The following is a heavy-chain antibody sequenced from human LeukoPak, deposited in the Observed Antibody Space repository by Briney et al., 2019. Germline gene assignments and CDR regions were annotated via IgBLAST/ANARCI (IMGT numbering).Heavy chain of an antibody. Sequence: GGSLRLSCAASGFTFSSYEMNWVRQAPGKGLGWVSYISSSGSTIYYADSVKGRFTISRDNSKNTLYLQMNSLRAEDTAVYYCAKPLVDVQIFDGFDIWGQGTMVTVSS. CDR2: ISSSGSTI. J-gene: IGHJ3*02. CDR3: AKPLVDVQIFDGFDI. V-gene: IGHV3-48*03. D-gene: IGHD2-8*02. CDR1: GFTFSSYE.